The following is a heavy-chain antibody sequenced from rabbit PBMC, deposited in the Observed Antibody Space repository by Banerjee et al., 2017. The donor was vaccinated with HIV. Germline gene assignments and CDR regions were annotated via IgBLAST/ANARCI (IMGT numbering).Heavy chain of an antibody. J-gene: IGHJ6*01. CDR3: ARVLVEYDYGMDL. CDR1: GFSFNNKYV. D-gene: IGHD4-2*01. V-gene: IGHV1S40*01. CDR2: IGTGSPTN. Sequence: QSLEESGGDLVKPGASLTLTCKASGFSFNNKYVMCWVRQAPGKGLEWIACIGTGSPTNYYASWAKGRFTISKTSSTTVTPQMTSLTAADTATYFCARVLVEYDYGMDLWGPGTLVTVS.